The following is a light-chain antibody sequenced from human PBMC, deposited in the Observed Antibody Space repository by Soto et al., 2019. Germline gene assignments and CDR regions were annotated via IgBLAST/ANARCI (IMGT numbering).Light chain of an antibody. V-gene: IGLV1-36*01. CDR3: AACDDSLNGVV. CDR2: YDD. J-gene: IGLJ2*01. CDR1: SSNIVNNA. Sequence: QSVLTQPPSVSEAPRQMVTISCSGSSSNIVNNAVNWYQQLPGKSPKLLIYYDDLLPSGVSDRFSGSKSGTSASLAISGLQSEDEADYYCAACDDSLNGVVFGGGTKVTVL.